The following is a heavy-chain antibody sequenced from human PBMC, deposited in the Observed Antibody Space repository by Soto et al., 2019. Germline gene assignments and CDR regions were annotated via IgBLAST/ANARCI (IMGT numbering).Heavy chain of an antibody. D-gene: IGHD6-19*01. CDR2: IVSSGVRR. Sequence: GGSLRLSCAASGFTFSDFAMSWVRQAPGKGPEWVSAIVSSGVRRYYADSVKGRFTVSRDNSINTLYLQMNSLRAEDTAVYYCAKDTVAGTVNWFDPWGQGTLVTVSS. V-gene: IGHV3-23*01. CDR1: GFTFSDFA. J-gene: IGHJ5*02. CDR3: AKDTVAGTVNWFDP.